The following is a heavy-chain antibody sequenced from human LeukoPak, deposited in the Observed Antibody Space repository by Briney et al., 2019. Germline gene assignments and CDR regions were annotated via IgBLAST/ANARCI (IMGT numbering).Heavy chain of an antibody. V-gene: IGHV3-7*04. CDR3: ARNSDNHDY. J-gene: IGHJ4*02. CDR2: IKEDGSEK. Sequence: PGGSLRLSCAASGFAFGTYWMSWLRQAPGKGLEWVANIKEDGSEKNYVDSVRGRFTISRDNAENSLYLQMNSLRAEDTAVYYCARNSDNHDYWGQGTLVTVSS. CDR1: GFAFGTYW. D-gene: IGHD1-26*01.